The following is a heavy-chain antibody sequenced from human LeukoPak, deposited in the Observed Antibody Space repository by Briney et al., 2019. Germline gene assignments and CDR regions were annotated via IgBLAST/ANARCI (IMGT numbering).Heavy chain of an antibody. Sequence: GRSLRLSCAASGFTFSGYGMHWVRQAPGKGLEWVAVISSDGSNEFYADSVKGQFTISRDNSKNTVYVQMNSLRAEDTAVYYCAFCGGDCYTFVDYWGQGTLVTVSS. J-gene: IGHJ4*02. CDR1: GFTFSGYG. V-gene: IGHV3-30*03. D-gene: IGHD2-21*02. CDR3: AFCGGDCYTFVDY. CDR2: ISSDGSNE.